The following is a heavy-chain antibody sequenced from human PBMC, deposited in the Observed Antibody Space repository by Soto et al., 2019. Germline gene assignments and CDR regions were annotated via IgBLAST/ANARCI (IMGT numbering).Heavy chain of an antibody. D-gene: IGHD3-22*01. J-gene: IGHJ4*02. CDR2: IIPIFGTA. Sequence: GASVKVSCKASGGTFSSYAISWVRQAPGQGLEWMGGIIPIFGTANYAQKFQGRVTITADESTSTAYMELSSLRSEDTAVYYCARGDYYDSSGVGSEFDYWGQGTLVTVSS. CDR1: GGTFSSYA. CDR3: ARGDYYDSSGVGSEFDY. V-gene: IGHV1-69*13.